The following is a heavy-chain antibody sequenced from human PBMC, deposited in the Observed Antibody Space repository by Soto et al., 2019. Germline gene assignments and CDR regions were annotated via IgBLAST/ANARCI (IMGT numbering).Heavy chain of an antibody. D-gene: IGHD3-10*01. V-gene: IGHV4-30-4*01. J-gene: IGHJ4*02. Sequence: SETLSLTCTVSGGSISSGDYYWSWIRQPPGKGLEWIGYIYYSGSTYYNPSLKSRVTMSVDTSKNQFSLKLSSVTAADTAVYYCARVFVWFGELFAYWGQGTLVIVSS. CDR1: GGSISSGDYY. CDR2: IYYSGST. CDR3: ARVFVWFGELFAY.